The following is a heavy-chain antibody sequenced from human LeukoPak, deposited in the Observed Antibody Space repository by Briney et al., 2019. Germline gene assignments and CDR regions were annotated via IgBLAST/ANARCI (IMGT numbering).Heavy chain of an antibody. V-gene: IGHV4-34*01. CDR3: ARGSRSDFWSGYYTRVLGYSDY. CDR1: GGSFSGYY. J-gene: IGHJ4*02. Sequence: KPSETLSLTCAVYGGSFSGYYWSWIRQPPGKGLEWIGEINHSGSTNYNPSLKSRVTISVDTSKNQFSLKLSSVTAADTAVYYCARGSRSDFWSGYYTRVLGYSDYWGQGTLVTVSS. D-gene: IGHD3-3*01. CDR2: INHSGST.